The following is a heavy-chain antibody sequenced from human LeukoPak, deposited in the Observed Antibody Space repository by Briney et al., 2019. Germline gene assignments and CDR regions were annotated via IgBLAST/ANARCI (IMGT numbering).Heavy chain of an antibody. CDR2: IYYSGST. CDR1: GGSISSYY. V-gene: IGHV4-59*04. J-gene: IGHJ5*02. D-gene: IGHD3-10*01. CDR3: ARPGIVLGFDP. Sequence: SETLSLTCTVSGGSISSYYWSWIRQPPGKGLEWIGYIYYSGSTYYNPSLKSRVTISVDTSKNQFSLKLSSVTAADTAVYYCARPGIVLGFDPWGQGTLATVSS.